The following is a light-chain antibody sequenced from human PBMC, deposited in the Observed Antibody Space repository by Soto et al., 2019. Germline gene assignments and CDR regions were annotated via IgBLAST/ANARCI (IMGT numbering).Light chain of an antibody. CDR3: MQALETPT. J-gene: IGKJ5*01. Sequence: DIVVTQSPLSLPVTPGEPASISCTSSQSLLHTNGYNYVDWYLQKPGQSPQLLVYLSSNRASGVPDRVSGSGSGTDFTLEISRVEAEDVGVYYCMQALETPTFGQGTRLEIK. CDR1: QSLLHTNGYNY. CDR2: LSS. V-gene: IGKV2-28*01.